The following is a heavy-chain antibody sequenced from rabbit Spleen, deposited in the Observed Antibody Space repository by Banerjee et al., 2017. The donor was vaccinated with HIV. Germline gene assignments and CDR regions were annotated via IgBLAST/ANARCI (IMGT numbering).Heavy chain of an antibody. Sequence: QSLEESGGDLVKPGASLTLTCTASGFDVNNYYYICWVRQAPGKGLELIACIYTSSGGTWYASWVNGRFTISSDNAQNTVDLQVSGLTAADTATYFCARETDSGWGVVSFYFNLWARAPSSPS. D-gene: IGHD4-1*01. CDR3: ARETDSGWGVVSFYFNL. CDR1: GFDVNNYYY. J-gene: IGHJ4*01. V-gene: IGHV1S43*01. CDR2: IYTSSGGT.